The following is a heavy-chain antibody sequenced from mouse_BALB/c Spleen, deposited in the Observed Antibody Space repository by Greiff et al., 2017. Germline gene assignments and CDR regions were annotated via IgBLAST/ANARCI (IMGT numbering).Heavy chain of an antibody. CDR2: IRSKSNNYAT. CDR1: GFTFNTYA. V-gene: IGHV10-1*02. Sequence: EVQRVESGGGLVQPKGSLKLSCAASGFTFNTYAMNWVRQAPGQGLEWVARIRSKSNNYATYYADSVKDRFTISRDDSQSMLYLQMNNLKTEDTAMYYCVRRGYYYGSSPYWYFDVWGAGTTVTVSS. J-gene: IGHJ1*01. D-gene: IGHD1-1*01. CDR3: VRRGYYYGSSPYWYFDV.